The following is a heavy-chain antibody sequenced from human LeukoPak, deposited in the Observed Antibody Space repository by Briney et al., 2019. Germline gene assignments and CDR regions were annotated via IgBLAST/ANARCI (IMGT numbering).Heavy chain of an antibody. Sequence: GGSLRLSRAASGFTFSSYWMSWVRQAPGKGLEWVSAISGSGRTTYYADSVRGRFTISRDNSKSTLYLQMNSLRAEDTAVYYCAKDTNWNYDWFDPWGQGTLVTVSS. V-gene: IGHV3-23*01. CDR1: GFTFSSYW. D-gene: IGHD1-7*01. CDR2: ISGSGRTT. J-gene: IGHJ5*02. CDR3: AKDTNWNYDWFDP.